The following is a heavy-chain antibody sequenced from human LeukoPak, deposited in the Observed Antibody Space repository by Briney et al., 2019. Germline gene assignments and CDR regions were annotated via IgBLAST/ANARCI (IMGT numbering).Heavy chain of an antibody. Sequence: PGGSLRLSCAASGFTFSDYYMSWIRQAPGKGLEWVSSISSSSSYIYYADSVKGRFTISRDNAKNSLYLQMNSLRAEDTAVYYCARVVSGWFDAFGIWGQGTMVTVSS. CDR2: ISSSSSYI. V-gene: IGHV3-11*06. J-gene: IGHJ3*02. D-gene: IGHD6-19*01. CDR3: ARVVSGWFDAFGI. CDR1: GFTFSDYY.